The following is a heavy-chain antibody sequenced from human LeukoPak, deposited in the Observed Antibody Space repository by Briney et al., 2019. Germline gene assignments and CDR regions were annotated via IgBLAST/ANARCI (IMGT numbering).Heavy chain of an antibody. D-gene: IGHD1-26*01. CDR1: GFTFSSYN. Sequence: GGSLRLSCAASGFTFSSYNMNWVRQSPGKGLELVSCISSGSSYIYYADSVKGRFTISRDNAKNSLYLQMNSLRAEDTAVYYCARLVGATDSPSDYWGQGSLVTVSS. J-gene: IGHJ4*02. V-gene: IGHV3-21*01. CDR3: ARLVGATDSPSDY. CDR2: ISSGSSYI.